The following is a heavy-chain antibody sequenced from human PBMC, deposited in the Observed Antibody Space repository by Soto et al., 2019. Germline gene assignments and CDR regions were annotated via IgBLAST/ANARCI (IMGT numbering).Heavy chain of an antibody. CDR1: GDSIGRGNKY. V-gene: IGHV4-30-4*02. J-gene: IGHJ6*02. Sequence: SETLSLTCTVSGDSIGRGNKYWSWIRQAPGKGLEWIGYIFSSGTTYYNPSLKSRLTMSLDTSQNQFSLKLNSVTAADTAVYFCARVPSPFDFYYAMDVWGQGTTVTVSS. D-gene: IGHD3-16*01. CDR3: ARVPSPFDFYYAMDV. CDR2: IFSSGTT.